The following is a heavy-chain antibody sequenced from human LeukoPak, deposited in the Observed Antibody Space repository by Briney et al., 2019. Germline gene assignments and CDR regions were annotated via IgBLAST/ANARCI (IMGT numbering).Heavy chain of an antibody. CDR2: IKQDGSEK. V-gene: IGHV3-7*01. D-gene: IGHD3-10*02. J-gene: IGHJ4*02. CDR1: GFTFSSYW. Sequence: GGSLRLSCAASGFTFSSYWMSWVRQAPGKGLEGVANIKQDGSEKYYVHSVKGRFTISRDNAKNSLYLQMNSLRVEDTAVYYCAMFGELFCFDYWGQGTLVTVSS. CDR3: AMFGELFCFDY.